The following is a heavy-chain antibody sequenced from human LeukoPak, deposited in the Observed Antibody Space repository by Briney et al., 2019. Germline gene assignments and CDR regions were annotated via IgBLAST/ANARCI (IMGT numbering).Heavy chain of an antibody. CDR1: GFTFSSYA. CDR2: ISNDGSSK. CDR3: AGADMIVVVSYAFDI. Sequence: GGSLRLSCAASGFTFSSYAMHWVRQAPGKGLEWVAVISNDGSSKFYADSVKGRFTISRDNSKNTLYLQMNSLRAEDTAVYYCAGADMIVVVSYAFDIWGQGTMVTVSS. V-gene: IGHV3-30*04. J-gene: IGHJ3*02. D-gene: IGHD3-22*01.